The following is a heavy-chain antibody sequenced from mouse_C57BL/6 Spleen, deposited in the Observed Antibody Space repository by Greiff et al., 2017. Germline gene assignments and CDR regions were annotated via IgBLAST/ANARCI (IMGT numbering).Heavy chain of an antibody. Sequence: VQLQQSGAELVKPGASVKLSCTASGFNIRDYSMPWVHQRPEQSLQWIGRIDPEGGDTKYAPSFQGRATITADTASNTAYLQISSLPSEDTSVYYCASMYYASRYFDDWGKGTTLTVSS. V-gene: IGHV14-2*01. CDR3: ASMYYASRYFDD. D-gene: IGHD1-1*01. CDR2: IDPEGGDT. J-gene: IGHJ2*01. CDR1: GFNIRDYS.